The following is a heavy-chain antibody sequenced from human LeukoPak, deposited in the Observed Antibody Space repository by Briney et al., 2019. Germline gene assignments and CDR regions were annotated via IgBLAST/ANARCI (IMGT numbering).Heavy chain of an antibody. CDR3: ARAMVTTFDY. CDR1: GFTFSSYS. D-gene: IGHD4-17*01. V-gene: IGHV3-48*02. CDR2: ISSSSSTI. Sequence: GGSLRLSCAASGFTFSSYSMNWVRQAPGKGLEWVSYISSSSSTIYYADSVKGRFTISRDNAKNSLYLRMNSLRDEDTAVYYCARAMVTTFDYWGQGTLVTVSS. J-gene: IGHJ4*02.